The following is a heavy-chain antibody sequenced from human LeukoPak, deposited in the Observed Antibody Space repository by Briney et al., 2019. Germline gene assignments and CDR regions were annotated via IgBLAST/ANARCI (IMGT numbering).Heavy chain of an antibody. CDR1: GFTSSSYE. D-gene: IGHD3-10*02. J-gene: IGHJ6*04. V-gene: IGHV3-48*03. Sequence: GGSLRLSCAASGFTSSSYEMNWVSQAPGKGLEWVSYISSSGSTIYYADSVKGRFTISRDNAKNSLSLQMHSLRAEDTAVYYCAELGITMIGGVWGKGTTVTISS. CDR2: ISSSGSTI. CDR3: AELGITMIGGV.